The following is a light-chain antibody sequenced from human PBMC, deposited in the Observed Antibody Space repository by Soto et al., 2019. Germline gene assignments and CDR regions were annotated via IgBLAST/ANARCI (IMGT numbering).Light chain of an antibody. Sequence: EIVLTQSPGTLSLSPGETATLSCRASQSVSSSYLAWYQQKPGQAPRLLIFGAYNSATGIPDRFSGSGSGTDFTLTISRLEPEDFALFYCHQYGSSPRTFGQGTKVEIK. CDR3: HQYGSSPRT. CDR2: GAY. CDR1: QSVSSSY. J-gene: IGKJ1*01. V-gene: IGKV3-20*01.